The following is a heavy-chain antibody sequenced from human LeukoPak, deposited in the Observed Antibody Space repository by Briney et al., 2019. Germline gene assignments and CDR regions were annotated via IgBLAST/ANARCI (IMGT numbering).Heavy chain of an antibody. CDR1: GGSISSSSYY. CDR3: ARVVTAAGQIFDY. J-gene: IGHJ4*02. D-gene: IGHD6-13*01. Sequence: SETLSLTCTVSGGSISSSSYYWGWIRQPPGKGLEWIGSIYYSGSTYYNPSLKSRVTISVDTPKNQFSLKLSSVTAADTAVYYCARVVTAAGQIFDYWGQGTLVTVSS. CDR2: IYYSGST. V-gene: IGHV4-39*07.